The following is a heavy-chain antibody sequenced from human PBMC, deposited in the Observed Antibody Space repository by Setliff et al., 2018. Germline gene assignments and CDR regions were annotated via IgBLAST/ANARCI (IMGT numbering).Heavy chain of an antibody. J-gene: IGHJ4*02. Sequence: ASVKVSCKASGGTFSSYGLSWVRQAPGQGLEWLGRIHAGSSNTLYSQRFQDRITISRDTSATTVHMELSSLRSDDTAVYYCARMSTSGPHYDYWGQGTLVTVSS. CDR2: IHAGSSNT. CDR1: GGTFSSYG. CDR3: ARMSTSGPHYDY. V-gene: IGHV1-3*01. D-gene: IGHD2-8*02.